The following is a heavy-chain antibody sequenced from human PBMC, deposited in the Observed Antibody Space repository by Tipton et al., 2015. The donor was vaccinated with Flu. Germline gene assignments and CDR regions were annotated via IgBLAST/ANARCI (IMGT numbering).Heavy chain of an antibody. Sequence: GSLRLSCAASGFTVSDSYMSWVRQATGKGLEWVSVIYSGGNTHYADSVKGRFIISRDNSKNTVYLQINSLRTEDTAVYYCAKDPGYLYGMDFSGQGTTVTVSS. CDR2: IYSGGNT. CDR1: GFTVSDSY. V-gene: IGHV3-66*02. CDR3: AKDPGYLYGMDF. D-gene: IGHD2-2*01. J-gene: IGHJ6*02.